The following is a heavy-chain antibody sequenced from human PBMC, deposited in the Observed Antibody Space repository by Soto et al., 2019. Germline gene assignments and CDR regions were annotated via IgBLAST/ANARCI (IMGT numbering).Heavy chain of an antibody. Sequence: SETLSLTCTVSGGSISSYYWSWIRQPPGKGLEWIGYIYYSGSTNYNPSLKSRVTISVDTSKNQFSLKLSSVTAADTAVYYCARMVAGTFYFDYWGQGTLVTSPQ. CDR3: ARMVAGTFYFDY. CDR2: IYYSGST. J-gene: IGHJ4*02. CDR1: GGSISSYY. D-gene: IGHD6-19*01. V-gene: IGHV4-59*01.